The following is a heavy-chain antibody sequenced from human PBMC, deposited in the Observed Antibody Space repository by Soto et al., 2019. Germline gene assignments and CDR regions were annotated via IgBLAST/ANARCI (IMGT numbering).Heavy chain of an antibody. J-gene: IGHJ6*02. V-gene: IGHV1-69*01. D-gene: IGHD2-2*01. CDR2: IIPIPGTA. Sequence: QVQLVQSGAEVKKPGSSVKVSCKASGGTFGSYAISWVRQAPGQGLEWMGGIIPIPGTANYEQKFQGRVTIAADESTSTAYMELSSLRSEDTAVYYCARSQGSSTSLEIYYYYYYGMDVWGQGTTVNVSS. CDR3: ARSQGSSTSLEIYYYYYYGMDV. CDR1: GGTFGSYA.